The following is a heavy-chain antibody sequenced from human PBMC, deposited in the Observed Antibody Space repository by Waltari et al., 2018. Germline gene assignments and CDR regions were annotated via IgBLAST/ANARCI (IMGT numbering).Heavy chain of an antibody. CDR1: GFTLSNYW. D-gene: IGHD1-1*01. CDR3: ARAPGDWRYQNY. J-gene: IGHJ4*02. V-gene: IGHV3-74*01. Sequence: EVQLVESGGGLIQPGGSLRLSCAASGFTLSNYWIHWVRQAPGKGLVWVSHIKSDGRSTTYADSVKGRFTISRDNAKNTVYLQMNNLRADDTGVYYCARAPGDWRYQNYWGLGTLVTVSS. CDR2: IKSDGRST.